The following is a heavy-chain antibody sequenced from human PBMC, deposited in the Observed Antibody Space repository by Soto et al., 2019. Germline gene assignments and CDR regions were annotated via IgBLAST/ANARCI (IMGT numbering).Heavy chain of an antibody. CDR2: IVVMSNAA. CDR3: ARAITRWEVNYYFDY. Sequence: QVVLLQSGAEVKEPGSSVRLSCQVSGSTFNNFAFSWVRQAPGQGPEWLGGIVVMSNAADYSQRFQDRVMITADTSTSTLYMELGSLTFDDTAVYYCARAITRWEVNYYFDYWGQGTLVTVSS. J-gene: IGHJ4*02. CDR1: GSTFNNFA. D-gene: IGHD1-26*01. V-gene: IGHV1-69*06.